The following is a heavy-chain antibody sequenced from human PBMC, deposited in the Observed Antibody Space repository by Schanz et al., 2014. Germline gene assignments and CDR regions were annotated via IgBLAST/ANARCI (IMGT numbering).Heavy chain of an antibody. J-gene: IGHJ6*02. Sequence: EVQLVESGGGLVQPGGSLRLSCAASGFTFSAYYMDWVRQAPGKGLEWVGRTRNRANNYFTEYAASVKGRFTISRDDSKNSLYLQMSSLKSEDTALYYCTRVTISPGGHGLHAWGQGTTVIVSS. V-gene: IGHV3-72*01. CDR1: GFTFSAYY. CDR2: TRNRANNYFT. D-gene: IGHD3-16*01. CDR3: TRVTISPGGHGLHA.